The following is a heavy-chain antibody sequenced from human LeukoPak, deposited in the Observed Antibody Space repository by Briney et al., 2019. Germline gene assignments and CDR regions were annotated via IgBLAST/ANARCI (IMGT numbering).Heavy chain of an antibody. D-gene: IGHD2-15*01. CDR3: AQGWRDN. CDR1: GITFRNYW. CDR2: INQDSSEK. J-gene: IGHJ4*02. V-gene: IGHV3-7*01. Sequence: GGSLRLSCVASGITFRNYWMSWVRQAPGKGLEWVANINQDSSEKYYVESVKGRFTISRDNAKNSLYLQLNTLRPEDTAVYYCAQGWRDNWGQGTLVTVSS.